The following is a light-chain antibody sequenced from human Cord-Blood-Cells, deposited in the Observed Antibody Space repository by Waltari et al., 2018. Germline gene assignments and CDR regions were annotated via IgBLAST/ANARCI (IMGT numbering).Light chain of an antibody. J-gene: IGLJ3*02. CDR3: YSAADNNRV. CDR1: VLXXKY. V-gene: IGLV3-27*01. Sequence: SYELTQPSSVSVSPGQTAXXTCSGDVLXXKYXRWFQKRPGQAPVLVIYKDGKRPSGIPERFSGSSSGTTVTLTISGAQVEDEADYYCYSAADNNRVFGGGTKLTVL. CDR2: KDG.